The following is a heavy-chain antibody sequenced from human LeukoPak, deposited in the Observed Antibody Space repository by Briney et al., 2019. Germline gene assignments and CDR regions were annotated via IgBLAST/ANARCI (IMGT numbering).Heavy chain of an antibody. J-gene: IGHJ4*02. V-gene: IGHV3-9*01. D-gene: IGHD2-15*01. CDR2: ISRNSGSI. CDR3: AGRHCSGGGCYFAGADPFDY. CDR1: GFTFDDYA. Sequence: PGGSLRLSCAASGFTFDDYAMHWVRQAPGKGLEWVSGISRNSGSIGYADSVKGRFTISRDNAKNSLYLQMNSLRAEDTAVYYCAGRHCSGGGCYFAGADPFDYWGQGTLVTVSS.